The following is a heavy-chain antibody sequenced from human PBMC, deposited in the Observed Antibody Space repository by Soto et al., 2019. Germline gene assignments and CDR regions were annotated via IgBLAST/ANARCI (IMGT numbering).Heavy chain of an antibody. CDR1: GYSFTSYW. CDR2: IYPGDSDT. D-gene: IGHD1-26*01. V-gene: IGHV5-51*01. Sequence: PGESLKISCKGSGYSFTSYWIGWVRQMPGKGLEWMGIIYPGDSDTRYSPSFQGQVTISADKSISTAYLQWSSLKASDTAMYYCARQSRVDSGSYYRWFDPWGQGTLVTVSS. CDR3: ARQSRVDSGSYYRWFDP. J-gene: IGHJ5*02.